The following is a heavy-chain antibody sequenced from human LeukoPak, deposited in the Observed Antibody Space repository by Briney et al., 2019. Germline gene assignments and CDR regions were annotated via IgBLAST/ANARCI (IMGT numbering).Heavy chain of an antibody. J-gene: IGHJ1*01. D-gene: IGHD3-22*01. V-gene: IGHV1-2*02. CDR2: MKPNTGGT. CDR1: GYTFISYY. CDR3: ARGPGTRIVVSNEYFHH. Sequence: ASVKVSCKASGYTFISYYIHWVRQAPGQGLEWMGWMKPNTGGTKYAEKFRGRVTMTRDTSISTAYMELSGLRSDDTAVYYCARGPGTRIVVSNEYFHHWGQGTLVTVSS.